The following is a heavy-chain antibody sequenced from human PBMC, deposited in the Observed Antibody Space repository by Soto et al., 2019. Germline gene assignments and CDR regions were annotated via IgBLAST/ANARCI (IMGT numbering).Heavy chain of an antibody. D-gene: IGHD6-13*01. V-gene: IGHV4-31*03. J-gene: IGHJ6*02. CDR1: GGSISSGGYY. CDR3: ARKREQLGTCYHYYGMDV. CDR2: IYYSGST. Sequence: SETLSLTCTISGGSISSGGYYWSWIRQHPGKGLEWIGYIYYSGSTYYNPSLKSRVTISVDTSKNQFSLKLSSVTAADTAVYYCARKREQLGTCYHYYGMDVWGQGTTFTV.